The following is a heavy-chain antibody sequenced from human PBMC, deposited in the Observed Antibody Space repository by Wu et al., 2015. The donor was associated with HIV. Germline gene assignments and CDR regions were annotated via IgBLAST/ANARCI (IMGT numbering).Heavy chain of an antibody. V-gene: IGHV1-69*05. CDR2: ITPIFGIA. CDR3: ARVANYDILTGYYTFLDY. J-gene: IGHJ4*02. Sequence: QVQLVQSGADVKKPGASVKVSCTASGGTFKSYAITWVRQAPGRGLEWMGGITPIFGIANYAHKIKGRVSITTDESTRTAYLELSSLRSEDTAVYYCARVANYDILTGYYTFLDYWGQGTLV. CDR1: GGTFKSYA. D-gene: IGHD3-9*01.